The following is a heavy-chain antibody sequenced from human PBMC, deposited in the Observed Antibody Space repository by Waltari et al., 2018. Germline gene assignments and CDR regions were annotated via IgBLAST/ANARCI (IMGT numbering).Heavy chain of an antibody. D-gene: IGHD2-2*01. Sequence: QLQLQQSGPGLVQPSETLSLTCTASGGSISSSIYYPVWVRQHPGKGLDWIGSIYYSGSTYDNPSLKSRVTISVDTSKNQFSLRVSSVTAADTAVFYCARMVRGYCSSTSCHTDHWGQGTLVTVSS. CDR1: GGSISSSIYY. J-gene: IGHJ4*02. V-gene: IGHV4-39*07. CDR3: ARMVRGYCSSTSCHTDH. CDR2: IYYSGST.